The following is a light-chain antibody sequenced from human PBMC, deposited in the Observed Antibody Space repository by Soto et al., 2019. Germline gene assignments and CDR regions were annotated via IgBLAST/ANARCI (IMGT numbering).Light chain of an antibody. CDR1: QSVSSSY. CDR3: QQYCASRLT. CDR2: GAS. V-gene: IGKV3-20*01. J-gene: IGKJ5*01. Sequence: EIVLTQSPGTLSLSPGERATLSCRASQSVSSSYLAWYQQKPGQAPRLLISGASSRATGISDRFSGGGSGTDFTLTLHRLGPEDFAVYYWQQYCASRLTFGQGKRLEI.